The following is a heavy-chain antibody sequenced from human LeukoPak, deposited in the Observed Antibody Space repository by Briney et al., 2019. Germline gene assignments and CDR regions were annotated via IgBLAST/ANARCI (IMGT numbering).Heavy chain of an antibody. J-gene: IGHJ4*02. Sequence: SETLSLTCTVSAGSISSYYWSWIRQPPGKGLEWIGYIYYSGSTNYNPSLKSRVTISIDTSKNQFSLKLSSVTAADTAVYYCAKSSGSYYNVDFDYWGQGTLVTVSS. CDR1: AGSISSYY. D-gene: IGHD3-10*01. V-gene: IGHV4-59*01. CDR2: IYYSGST. CDR3: AKSSGSYYNVDFDY.